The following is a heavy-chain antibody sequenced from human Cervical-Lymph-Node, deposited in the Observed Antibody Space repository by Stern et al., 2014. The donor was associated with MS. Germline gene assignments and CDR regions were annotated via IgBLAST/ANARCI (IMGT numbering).Heavy chain of an antibody. Sequence: QVQLVQSGAEVRKPGSSVKVSCKASGGALTTYAISWVRLAPGQGLEWMGGIIRVCGNPGNAKKVKERDTIVADASASSDYMELSSLRSHGTAVYSCTRGASSAAWYRHAVDVWGQGTTVTVSS. CDR1: GGALTTYA. J-gene: IGHJ6*02. CDR3: TRGASSAAWYRHAVDV. D-gene: IGHD1-26*01. CDR2: IIRVCGNP. V-gene: IGHV1-69*01.